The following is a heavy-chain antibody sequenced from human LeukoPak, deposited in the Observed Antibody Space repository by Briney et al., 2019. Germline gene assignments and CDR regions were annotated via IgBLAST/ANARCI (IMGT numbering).Heavy chain of an antibody. V-gene: IGHV4-30-4*07. CDR1: GYSISSGYS. Sequence: SETLSLTCTVSGYSISSGYSWSWIRQPPGKGLEWIGYIYYSGSTYYNPSLKSRVTISVDTSKNQFSLKLSSVTAADTAVYYCARWSAAEYYFDYWGQGTVVTVSS. D-gene: IGHD6-13*01. J-gene: IGHJ4*02. CDR3: ARWSAAEYYFDY. CDR2: IYYSGST.